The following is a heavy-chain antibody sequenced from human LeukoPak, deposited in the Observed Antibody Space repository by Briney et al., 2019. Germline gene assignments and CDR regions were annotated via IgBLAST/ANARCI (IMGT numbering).Heavy chain of an antibody. CDR3: AKVYFDILTGYYRGPNFDY. J-gene: IGHJ4*02. CDR2: MSYDGSIK. V-gene: IGHV3-30*18. CDR1: GFTFKNYG. D-gene: IGHD3-9*01. Sequence: GGSLRLSCAASGFTFKNYGMHWVRQAPGKGLEWVAVMSYDGSIKYYADSVKGRFTISRDNSKNTLYLQMDTLRAEDSAVYYCAKVYFDILTGYYRGPNFDYWGQGTLVTVSS.